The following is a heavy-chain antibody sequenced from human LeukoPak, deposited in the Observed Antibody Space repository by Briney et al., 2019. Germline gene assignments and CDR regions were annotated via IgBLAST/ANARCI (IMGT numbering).Heavy chain of an antibody. CDR3: ARDNSGSYSRGYYFDY. V-gene: IGHV3-23*01. J-gene: IGHJ4*02. CDR1: GFTFSNYA. D-gene: IGHD1-26*01. CDR2: ISGSGSST. Sequence: PGGSLRLSCAASGFTFSNYAMTWVRQAPGKGLEWVSGISGSGSSTYYADSVKGRFTLSRDYPKNTLYLQMNSLRAEDTAVYYCARDNSGSYSRGYYFDYWGQGTLVTVSS.